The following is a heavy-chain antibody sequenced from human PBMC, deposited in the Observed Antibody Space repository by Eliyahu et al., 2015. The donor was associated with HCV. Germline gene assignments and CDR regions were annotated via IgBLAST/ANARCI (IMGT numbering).Heavy chain of an antibody. CDR2: ISGSGGST. V-gene: IGHV3-23*01. CDR1: GFTFSSYA. D-gene: IGHD3-3*01. CDR3: TKTETGDDFWSGYNYYYYMDV. Sequence: EVQLLESGGGLVQPGGSLRLSCAASGFTFSSYAXSWVRQAPGKGLEWVSAISGSGGSTYYADSVKGRFTISRDNSKNTLYLQMNSLRAEDTAVYYCTKTETGDDFWSGYNYYYYMDVWGKGTTVTVSS. J-gene: IGHJ6*03.